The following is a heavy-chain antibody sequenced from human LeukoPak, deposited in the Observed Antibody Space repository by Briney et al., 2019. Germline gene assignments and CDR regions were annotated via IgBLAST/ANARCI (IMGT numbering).Heavy chain of an antibody. Sequence: PSETLSLTCTVSGGSISSSSYYWGWIRQPPGKGLEWIGSIYYSGSTYYNPSLKSRVTISVDTSKNQFSLKLSSVTAADTAVYYCARVWDYYDSSGLPEYYFDYWGQGTLVTVSS. V-gene: IGHV4-39*07. CDR1: GGSISSSSYY. D-gene: IGHD3-22*01. CDR3: ARVWDYYDSSGLPEYYFDY. J-gene: IGHJ4*02. CDR2: IYYSGST.